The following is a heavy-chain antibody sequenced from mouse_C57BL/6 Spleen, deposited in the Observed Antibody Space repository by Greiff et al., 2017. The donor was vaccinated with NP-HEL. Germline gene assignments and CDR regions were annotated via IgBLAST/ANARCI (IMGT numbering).Heavy chain of an antibody. CDR1: GYTFTSYW. V-gene: IGHV1-64*01. CDR3: ARGRDLPSPFFAY. CDR2: IHPNSGST. Sequence: QVQLKQPGAELVKPGASVKLSCKASGYTFTSYWMHWVKQRPGQGLEWIGMIHPNSGSTNYNEKFKSKATLTVDKSSSTAYMQLSSLTSEDSAVYYCARGRDLPSPFFAYWGQGTLVTVSA. D-gene: IGHD2-1*01. J-gene: IGHJ3*01.